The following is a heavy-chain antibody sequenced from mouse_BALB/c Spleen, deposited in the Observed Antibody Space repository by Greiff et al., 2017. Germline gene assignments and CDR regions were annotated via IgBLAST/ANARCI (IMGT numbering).Heavy chain of an antibody. CDR2: IWSGGST. V-gene: IGHV2-2*02. J-gene: IGHJ1*01. D-gene: IGHD1-1*01. CDR3: ARNGGSRGYFDV. Sequence: VKLMESGPGLVQPSQSLSITCTVSGFSLTSYGVHWVRQSPGKGLEWLGVIWSGGSTDYNAAFISRLSISKDNSKSQVFFKMNSLQANDTAIYYCARNGGSRGYFDVWGAGTTVTVSS. CDR1: GFSLTSYG.